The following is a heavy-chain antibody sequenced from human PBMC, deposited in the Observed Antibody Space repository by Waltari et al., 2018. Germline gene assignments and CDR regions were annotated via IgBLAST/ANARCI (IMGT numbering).Heavy chain of an antibody. CDR2: INYTGST. CDR1: GGSFSDYY. CDR3: ARKGYTSSWYNY. Sequence: QVQLQQWGAGLLKTSETLSLTCAVYGGSFSDYYWSCIRHPLGRGREWIGEINYTGSTTYKPSLKSRVTISVDTSKNQFSLKLSSVTAADTAVYFCARKGYTSSWYNYWGQGTLVTVSS. V-gene: IGHV4-34*01. D-gene: IGHD6-13*01. J-gene: IGHJ4*02.